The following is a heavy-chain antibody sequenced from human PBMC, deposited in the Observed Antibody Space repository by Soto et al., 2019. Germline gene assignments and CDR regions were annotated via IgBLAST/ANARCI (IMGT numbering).Heavy chain of an antibody. Sequence: EVQLVESGGGLVQPGRSLRLSCAASGFTFGDYAMHWVRQAPGKGLEWVSGISWNSGSIGYADSVKGRFTISRDNAKNYLQRQMNSLGAEDTALSYCAKVGEELTPAGWFDPWGQGTLVTVSS. J-gene: IGHJ5*02. D-gene: IGHD3-16*01. V-gene: IGHV3-9*01. CDR1: GFTFGDYA. CDR2: ISWNSGSI. CDR3: AKVGEELTPAGWFDP.